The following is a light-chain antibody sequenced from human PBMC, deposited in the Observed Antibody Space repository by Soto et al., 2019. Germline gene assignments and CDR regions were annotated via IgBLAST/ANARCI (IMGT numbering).Light chain of an antibody. Sequence: ECVLTQSPGTLSLSPGERATLSCRASQSVITYLAWYQQQPGQAPRLLIYGASSRATGIPDRFSGSGSGTDFTLTISRLEPEDVAVYYCQQYGSTPLTFGGGTKVEIK. V-gene: IGKV3-20*01. CDR1: QSVITY. J-gene: IGKJ4*01. CDR2: GAS. CDR3: QQYGSTPLT.